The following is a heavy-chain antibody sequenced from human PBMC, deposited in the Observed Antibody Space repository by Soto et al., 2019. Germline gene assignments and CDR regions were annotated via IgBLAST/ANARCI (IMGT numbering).Heavy chain of an antibody. J-gene: IGHJ4*02. CDR3: ARGYSHYAH. D-gene: IGHD4-4*01. Sequence: PSQSRSRTFTVAGGSVSRGSNYWSWIRQPPGKGLEWIGYIYYSGPTRYNPSLESRVTISIDSSKNQVSLNLTSVTAADTAVYYCARGYSHYAHWGRGTLVTVSS. CDR2: IYYSGPT. CDR1: GGSVSRGSNY. V-gene: IGHV4-61*01.